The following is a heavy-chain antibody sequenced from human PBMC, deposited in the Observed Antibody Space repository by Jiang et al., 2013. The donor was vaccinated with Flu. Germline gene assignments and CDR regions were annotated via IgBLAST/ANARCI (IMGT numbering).Heavy chain of an antibody. CDR1: GYSFTTYW. J-gene: IGHJ3*02. V-gene: IGHV5-51*01. CDR3: ARRLRYSYGFSNAFDI. CDR2: IYPGDSDT. Sequence: VQLVESGAEVKKPGESLKISCEGSGYSFTTYWIVWVRQMPGKGLEWMGIIYPGDSDTRYSPSFQGQVTISADKSISTAYLQWGSLKASDTAMYYCARRLRYSYGFSNAFDIWAKGQWSPSLQ. D-gene: IGHD5-18*01.